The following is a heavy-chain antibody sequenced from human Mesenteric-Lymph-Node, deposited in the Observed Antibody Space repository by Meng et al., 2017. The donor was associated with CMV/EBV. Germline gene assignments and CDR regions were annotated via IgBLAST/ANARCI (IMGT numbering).Heavy chain of an antibody. V-gene: IGHV4-38-2*02. Sequence: SETLSLTCTVSGYSISSGYYWGWIRQPPGKGLEWIGSIYHSGSTYYNPSLRSRLTISLDTSKRQFSLRLTSVTAADTAVYYCARGDSNYVNYFDPWGQGTLVTVSS. J-gene: IGHJ5*02. D-gene: IGHD4-11*01. CDR2: IYHSGST. CDR1: GYSISSGYY. CDR3: ARGDSNYVNYFDP.